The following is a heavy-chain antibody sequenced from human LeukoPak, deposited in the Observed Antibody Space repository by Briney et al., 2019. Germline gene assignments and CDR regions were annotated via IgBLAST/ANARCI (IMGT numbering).Heavy chain of an antibody. CDR3: AKDIFVGGSYLRGIFDY. J-gene: IGHJ4*02. CDR1: GFTFDDYA. V-gene: IGHV3-9*01. Sequence: PGGSLRLSCAASGFTFDDYAMHWVRQAPGKGLEWVSGISWNSGSIGYADSVKGRFTISRDNAKNSLYLQMNSLRAEDTALYYCAKDIFVGGSYLRGIFDYWGQGTLVTVSS. D-gene: IGHD1-26*01. CDR2: ISWNSGSI.